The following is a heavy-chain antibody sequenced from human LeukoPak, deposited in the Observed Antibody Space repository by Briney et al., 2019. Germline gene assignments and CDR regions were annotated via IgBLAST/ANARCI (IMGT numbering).Heavy chain of an antibody. Sequence: GGSLRLSCAASGFTFSSYGMHWVRQAPGKGLEWVAVIWYDGSNKYYADSVKGRFTISRDNSKNTLYLQMNSLRAEDTAVYYCAKVGSCCYSRGWYYFDYWGQGTLVTVSS. J-gene: IGHJ4*02. V-gene: IGHV3-33*06. CDR2: IWYDGSNK. CDR3: AKVGSCCYSRGWYYFDY. CDR1: GFTFSSYG. D-gene: IGHD6-19*01.